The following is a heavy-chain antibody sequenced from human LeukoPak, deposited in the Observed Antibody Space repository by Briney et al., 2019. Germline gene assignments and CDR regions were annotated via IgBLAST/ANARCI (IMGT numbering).Heavy chain of an antibody. CDR3: AREECRGTTDY. D-gene: IGHD3-16*01. V-gene: IGHV1-69*05. J-gene: IGHJ4*02. CDR1: GGTFSSYA. Sequence: SVKVSCKASGGTFSSYAISWLRQAPGQGLEWMGGIIPIFGTANYAQKFQGRVTVTTDESTSTAYMELCSLRSEDTDVYYCAREECRGTTDYWGQGTLVTVSS. CDR2: IIPIFGTA.